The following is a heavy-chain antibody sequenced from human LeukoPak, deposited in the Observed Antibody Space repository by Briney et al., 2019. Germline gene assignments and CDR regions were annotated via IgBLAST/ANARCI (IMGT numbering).Heavy chain of an antibody. CDR3: VRVTQIYALFDP. CDR2: IYYSGST. J-gene: IGHJ5*02. Sequence: SETLSLTCTVSGGSISSYYWSWIRQPPGKGLEWIGYIYYSGSTNYSPSLKSRVTISVDTSKNQFSLKLSSVTAADTAVYYCVRVTQIYALFDPWGQGTLVTVSS. CDR1: GGSISSYY. D-gene: IGHD3-16*01. V-gene: IGHV4-59*01.